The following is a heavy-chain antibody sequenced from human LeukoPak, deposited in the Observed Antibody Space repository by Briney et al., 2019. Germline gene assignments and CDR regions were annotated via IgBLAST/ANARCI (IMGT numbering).Heavy chain of an antibody. V-gene: IGHV4-34*01. Sequence: SETLSLTCTVSGGSISSYYWSWIRQPPGKGLEWIGEINHSGSTNYNPSLKSRVTISVDTSKNQFSLKLSSVTAADTAVYYCARKVVVVTGGMDVWGQGTTVTVSS. CDR1: GGSISSYY. CDR2: INHSGST. J-gene: IGHJ6*02. CDR3: ARKVVVVTGGMDV. D-gene: IGHD2-21*02.